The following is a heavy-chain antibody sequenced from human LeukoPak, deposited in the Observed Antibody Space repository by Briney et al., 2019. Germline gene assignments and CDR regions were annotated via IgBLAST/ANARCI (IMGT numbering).Heavy chain of an antibody. CDR1: GFTFSSHG. CDR2: ITSTSTYI. V-gene: IGHV3-21*01. CDR3: ARDSNNYYYYMDV. Sequence: GGSLRLSCVASGFTFSSHGMNWVRQAPGKGLEWVSSITSTSTYIYYGESVKGRFTISRDNAKNSLYLQMNSLRAEDTAVYYCARDSNNYYYYMDVWGKGTTVTVSS. J-gene: IGHJ6*03.